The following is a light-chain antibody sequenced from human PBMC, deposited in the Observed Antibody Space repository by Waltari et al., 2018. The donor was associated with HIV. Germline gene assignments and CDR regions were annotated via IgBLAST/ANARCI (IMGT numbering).Light chain of an antibody. V-gene: IGKV3D-20*01. CDR3: QHVGGSPPVT. CDR2: DIS. CDR1: QAFSTQY. J-gene: IGKJ5*01. Sequence: VLTQSPVTLSLSPGETATPLCGPIQAFSTQYLACYQLKPSLAPTSIIYDISYRATGIPARFSGSGSGTDFTLTISGLEPEDFGLYFGQHVGGSPPVTFGRGTRLEI.